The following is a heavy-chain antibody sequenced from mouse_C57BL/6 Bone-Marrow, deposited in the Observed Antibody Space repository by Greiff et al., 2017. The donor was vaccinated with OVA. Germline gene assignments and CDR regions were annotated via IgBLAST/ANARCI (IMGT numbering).Heavy chain of an antibody. CDR2: IYPGSGST. Sequence: VQLQQPGAELVKPGASVKMSCKASGYTFTSYWITWVKQRPGQGLEWIGDIYPGSGSTNYNEKFKSKATLTVDTSSSTAYMQLSSLTSEDSAVYYCARYDDYDGKFDYWGQGTTLTVSS. V-gene: IGHV1-55*01. CDR3: ARYDDYDGKFDY. D-gene: IGHD2-4*01. CDR1: GYTFTSYW. J-gene: IGHJ2*01.